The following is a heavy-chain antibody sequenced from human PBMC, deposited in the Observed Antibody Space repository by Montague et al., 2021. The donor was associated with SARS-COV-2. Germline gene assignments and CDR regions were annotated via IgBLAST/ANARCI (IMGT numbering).Heavy chain of an antibody. D-gene: IGHD6-13*01. Sequence: SLRLSCAASGFTVSSNYMSWVRRAPGKGLEWVSVIYGGGSTYYADSVKGRFTISRDNSKNTLYLQMNSLRAEDTAVYYCARDLGGAAAGNFDYWGQGTLVTVSS. CDR2: IYGGGST. CDR1: GFTVSSNY. J-gene: IGHJ4*02. CDR3: ARDLGGAAAGNFDY. V-gene: IGHV3-66*01.